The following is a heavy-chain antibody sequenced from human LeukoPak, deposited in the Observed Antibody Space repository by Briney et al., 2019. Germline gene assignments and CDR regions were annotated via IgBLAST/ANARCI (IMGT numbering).Heavy chain of an antibody. CDR3: ARVGLVATIVGMDV. J-gene: IGHJ6*02. V-gene: IGHV3-74*01. CDR2: INSYESST. Sequence: KSGGSLRLSCAASGFTFSSYWMHWVRQAPGKGLVWVSRINSYESSTSYADSVKGRFTISRDNAKNTLYLQMNSLRAEDTAVYYCARVGLVATIVGMDVWGQGTTVTVSS. D-gene: IGHD5-12*01. CDR1: GFTFSSYW.